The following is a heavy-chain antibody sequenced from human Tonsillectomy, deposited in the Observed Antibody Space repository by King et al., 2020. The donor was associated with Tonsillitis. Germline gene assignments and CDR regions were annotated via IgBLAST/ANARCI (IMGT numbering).Heavy chain of an antibody. Sequence: QLQESGPGLVKPSETLSLTCRVSGGSISGTTNSWGWFRQPPGKGLEWIGSFFYSGGSHYNPSLKSRVTVFIDTSNKQFYLKVTSVTAADTAVYYCATYLTWGQGILVTVSS. CDR1: GGSISGTTNS. J-gene: IGHJ4*02. D-gene: IGHD3-10*01. V-gene: IGHV4-39*01. CDR2: FFYSGGS. CDR3: ATYLT.